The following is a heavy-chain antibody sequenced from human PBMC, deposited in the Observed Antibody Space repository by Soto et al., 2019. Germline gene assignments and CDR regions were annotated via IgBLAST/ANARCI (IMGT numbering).Heavy chain of an antibody. CDR1: GDTFINYA. V-gene: IGHV1-69*01. CDR2: IIPIFGTA. J-gene: IGHJ4*02. Sequence: QVKLVQSGAALKKPGSSVKVSCKASGDTFINYAITWVRQAPGHGLEWMGGIIPIFGTANYAHQFQDRVTITADESTSTAYMELSSLRSEDTAIYYWATSELEPPMEPDYWGQGTLVTVSS. D-gene: IGHD1-1*01. CDR3: ATSELEPPMEPDY.